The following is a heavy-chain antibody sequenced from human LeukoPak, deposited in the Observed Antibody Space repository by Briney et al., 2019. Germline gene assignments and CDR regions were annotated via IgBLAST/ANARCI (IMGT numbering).Heavy chain of an antibody. CDR2: INHSGST. J-gene: IGHJ6*02. V-gene: IGHV4-34*01. Sequence: SETLSLTCAVYGGSFSGYYWSWIRQPPGKGLEWIGEINHSGSTNYNPSLKSRVTISVDTSKNQFSLKLSSVTAADTAVYYCARVKSLLPYYYGMDVWGQGTTVTVSS. CDR1: GGSFSGYY. CDR3: ARVKSLLPYYYGMDV.